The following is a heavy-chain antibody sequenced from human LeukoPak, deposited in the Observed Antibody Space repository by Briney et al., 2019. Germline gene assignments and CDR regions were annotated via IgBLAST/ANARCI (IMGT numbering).Heavy chain of an antibody. D-gene: IGHD3-10*01. CDR1: GYSFTSYW. Sequence: ESLKISCKGSGYSFTSYWISWVRQMPGKGLEWMGRIDPSDSYTNYSPSFQGRVTISADKSISTAYLQWSSLKASDTAMYYCARHGPYGSGSYYDYGMDVWGKGTTVTVSS. CDR3: ARHGPYGSGSYYDYGMDV. V-gene: IGHV5-10-1*01. J-gene: IGHJ6*04. CDR2: IDPSDSYT.